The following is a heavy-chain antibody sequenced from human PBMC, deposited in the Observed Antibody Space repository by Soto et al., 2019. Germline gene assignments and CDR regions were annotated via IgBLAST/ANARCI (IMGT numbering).Heavy chain of an antibody. D-gene: IGHD2-15*01. Sequence: PSETLSLTCTVSGGSISSYYWSWIRQPPGKGLEWIGYIYYSGSTNYNPSLKSRVTISVDTSKNQFSLKLSSVTAADTAVYYCARDHNGRDIQSVVGWFDPWGQGTLVTVSS. CDR2: IYYSGST. V-gene: IGHV4-59*01. J-gene: IGHJ5*02. CDR3: ARDHNGRDIQSVVGWFDP. CDR1: GGSISSYY.